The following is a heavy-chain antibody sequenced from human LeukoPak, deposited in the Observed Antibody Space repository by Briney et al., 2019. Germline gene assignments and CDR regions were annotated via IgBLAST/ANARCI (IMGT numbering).Heavy chain of an antibody. CDR1: GFTFNNHA. D-gene: IGHD2-21*01. J-gene: IGHJ4*02. CDR2: ISGSGAMT. V-gene: IGHV3-23*01. Sequence: GGSLRLSCAASGFTFNNHAMIWVRQAPGKGLEWVSSISGSGAMTYYADSVKGRFTISRANAMGTLYLQVNSLRAEDTAVYYCARDPGGDGDYWGQGTLVTVSS. CDR3: ARDPGGDGDY.